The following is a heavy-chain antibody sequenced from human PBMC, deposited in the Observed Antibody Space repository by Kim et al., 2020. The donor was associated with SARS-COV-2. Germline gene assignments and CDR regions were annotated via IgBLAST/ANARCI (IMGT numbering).Heavy chain of an antibody. Sequence: NGGKRYSPTLKSRLTIPKDTSKNQVILTMTNMDPVDTATYYCAHSEGFDFWGQGTLVTVSS. J-gene: IGHJ4*02. CDR3: AHSEGFDF. CDR2: NGGK. V-gene: IGHV2-5*01.